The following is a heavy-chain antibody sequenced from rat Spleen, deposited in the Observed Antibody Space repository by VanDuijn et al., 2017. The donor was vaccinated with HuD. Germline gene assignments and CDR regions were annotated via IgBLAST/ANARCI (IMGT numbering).Heavy chain of an antibody. CDR1: GFTFGDYF. CDR2: ISYEGSST. J-gene: IGHJ2*01. D-gene: IGHD5-1*01. V-gene: IGHV5-22*01. CDR3: TTDWEAYY. Sequence: EVQLVKSGGGLVQPGRSMKLSCAASGFTFGDYFMAWVRQAPKKGLEWVASISYEGSSTYYGDSVKGRFTISRANAKSTLYLQMNSLMSGDTATYYCTTDWEAYYWGQGVMVTVSS.